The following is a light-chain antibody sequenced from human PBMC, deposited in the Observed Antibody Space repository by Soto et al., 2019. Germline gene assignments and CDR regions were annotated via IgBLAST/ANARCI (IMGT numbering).Light chain of an antibody. V-gene: IGKV3-11*01. Sequence: EIVLTQSPATLSLSPGERATLSCRASQSVSIYLAWYQQKPGQAPRLLIYDASDRATGIPARFSGSGSGTDFTLTISSLEPEDFAVYYCQQRSNWHLTFGGGTKVEIK. CDR1: QSVSIY. J-gene: IGKJ4*01. CDR2: DAS. CDR3: QQRSNWHLT.